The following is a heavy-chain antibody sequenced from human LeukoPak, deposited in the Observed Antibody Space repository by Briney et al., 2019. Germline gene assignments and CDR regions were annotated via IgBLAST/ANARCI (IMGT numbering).Heavy chain of an antibody. J-gene: IGHJ4*02. CDR3: AGSNRYCTNGVCYTIRYYFDY. CDR1: GFTVSSNY. D-gene: IGHD2-8*01. CDR2: IYSGGST. Sequence: GSLRLSCAASGFTVSSNYMSWVRQAPGKGLEWVSVIYSGGSTYYADSVKGRFTISRDNSKNTLYLQMNSLRAEDTAVYYCAGSNRYCTNGVCYTIRYYFDYWGQGTLVTVSS. V-gene: IGHV3-66*01.